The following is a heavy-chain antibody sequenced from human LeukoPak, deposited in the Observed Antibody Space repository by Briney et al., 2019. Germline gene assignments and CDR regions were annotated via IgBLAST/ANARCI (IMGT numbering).Heavy chain of an antibody. Sequence: SETLSLTCTVSGGSISDYYWSWIRQPPGKGLEWIGYIYYSGTSDSNPSVRGRVTISVDTSKNQFSLKLSSVTAADTAVYYCAREQRAAAVDYWGQGTLVTVSS. V-gene: IGHV4-59*01. CDR1: GGSISDYY. D-gene: IGHD6-13*01. CDR3: AREQRAAAVDY. J-gene: IGHJ4*02. CDR2: IYYSGTS.